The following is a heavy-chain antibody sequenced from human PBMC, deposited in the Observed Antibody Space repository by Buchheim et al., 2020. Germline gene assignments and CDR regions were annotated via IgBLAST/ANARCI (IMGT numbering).Heavy chain of an antibody. V-gene: IGHV3-48*03. D-gene: IGHD5-12*01. J-gene: IGHJ6*02. CDR2: ISSSGSTI. CDR1: GFTFSSYE. CDR3: ASKLRISYYYYGMDV. Sequence: EVQLVESGGGLVQPGGSLRLSCAASGFTFSSYEMNWVRQAPGKGLEWVSYISSSGSTIYYADSVKGRFTISRDNAKNSLYLQMNSLRAEDTAVYYCASKLRISYYYYGMDVWGQGTT.